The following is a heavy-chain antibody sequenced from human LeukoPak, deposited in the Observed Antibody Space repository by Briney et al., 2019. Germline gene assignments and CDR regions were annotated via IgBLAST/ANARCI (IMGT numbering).Heavy chain of an antibody. J-gene: IGHJ6*02. D-gene: IGHD3-3*01. CDR3: ARGPPPYYDFWSGYYDYYGMDV. CDR1: GYTFTSYG. V-gene: IGHV1-18*01. CDR2: ISAYNGNT. Sequence: GASVKVSCKASGYTFTSYGISWVRQAPRQGLEWMGWISAYNGNTNYAQKLQGRVTMTTDTSTSTAYMELRSLRSDDTAVYYCARGPPPYYDFWSGYYDYYGMDVWGQGTTVTVSS.